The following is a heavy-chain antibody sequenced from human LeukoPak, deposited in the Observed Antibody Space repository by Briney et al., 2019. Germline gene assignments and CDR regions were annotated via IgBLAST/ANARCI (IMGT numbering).Heavy chain of an antibody. CDR3: ARVSLFRGNIITSDGFEI. CDR2: ISPFNGNT. V-gene: IGHV1-18*01. D-gene: IGHD3-10*01. CDR1: GYTFTSYG. Sequence: ASVKVSCKASGYTFTSYGISWVRQAPGQGLEWMGWISPFNGNTNYTQKLQGRVTLITETSTNTVYMELRSLRSDDTAIYYCARVSLFRGNIITSDGFEIWGQGTMVTVSS. J-gene: IGHJ3*02.